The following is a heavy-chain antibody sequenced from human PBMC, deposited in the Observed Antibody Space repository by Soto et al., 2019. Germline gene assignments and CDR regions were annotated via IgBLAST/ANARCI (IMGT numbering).Heavy chain of an antibody. D-gene: IGHD1-1*01. V-gene: IGHV1-18*01. Sequence: QVHLVQSGAEVKKPGASVKVSCKASGYTFTSYGITWVRQAPGQGLEWMGWISAHNGNTAYAQKLQGRVIVTRDTSPSTAYRELSSLRSDDTAVYYCARGRYGDYWGQGALVTVSS. CDR2: ISAHNGNT. J-gene: IGHJ4*02. CDR3: ARGRYGDY. CDR1: GYTFTSYG.